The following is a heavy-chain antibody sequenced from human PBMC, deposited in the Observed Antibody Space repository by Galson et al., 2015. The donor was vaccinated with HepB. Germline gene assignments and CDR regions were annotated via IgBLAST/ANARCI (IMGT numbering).Heavy chain of an antibody. D-gene: IGHD2-2*02. CDR2: PSAYNGNT. CDR3: ARDGRFVPAAIWGDYYYGVDV. V-gene: IGHV1-18*04. Sequence: SCKASGYTFTSDGISWVRQAPGQGLERMGWPSAYNGNTNYAQKFEGRVTMTTDTFTSTAYMELRSLISDDTAVYYCARDGRFVPAAIWGDYYYGVDVWGQGTTVTVSS. J-gene: IGHJ6*02. CDR1: GYTFTSDG.